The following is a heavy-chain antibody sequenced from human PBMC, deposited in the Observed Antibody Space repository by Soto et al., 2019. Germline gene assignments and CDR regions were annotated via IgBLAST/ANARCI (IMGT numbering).Heavy chain of an antibody. CDR2: ITSSSSYI. V-gene: IGHV3-21*01. D-gene: IGHD4-17*01. J-gene: IGHJ5*02. Sequence: PGGSLRLSCAASGFTFSSYSMNWVRQAPGKGLEWVSSITSSSSYIYYADSVKGRFTISRDNAKNSLYLQMNSLRAEDTAAYYCARVSDDGDYARASWFDPWGQGTLVTVSS. CDR3: ARVSDDGDYARASWFDP. CDR1: GFTFSSYS.